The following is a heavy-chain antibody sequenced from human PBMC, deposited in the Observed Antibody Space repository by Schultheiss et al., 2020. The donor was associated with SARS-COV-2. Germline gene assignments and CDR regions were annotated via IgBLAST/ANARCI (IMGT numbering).Heavy chain of an antibody. J-gene: IGHJ4*02. V-gene: IGHV4-59*01. CDR3: ARWGYGSGVFDY. CDR1: GGSISSYY. D-gene: IGHD3-10*01. Sequence: SETLSLTCTVSGGSISSYYWSWIRQPPGKGLEWIGYIYYSGSTNYNPSLKSRVTISVDTSKNQFSLKLSSVTAADTAVYYCARWGYGSGVFDYWGQGTLVTVSS. CDR2: IYYSGST.